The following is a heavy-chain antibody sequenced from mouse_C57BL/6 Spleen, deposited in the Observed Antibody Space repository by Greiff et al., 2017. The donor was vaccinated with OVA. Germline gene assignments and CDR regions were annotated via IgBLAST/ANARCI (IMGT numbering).Heavy chain of an antibody. J-gene: IGHJ3*01. CDR1: GYSITSGYY. D-gene: IGHD1-3*01. CDR3: ARNYCSSDSLFAY. CDR2: ISYDGSN. Sequence: DVQLVESGPGLVKPSQSLSLTCSVTGYSITSGYYWYWLRQFPGNKLEWMGYISYDGSNNYNPSFKNRISITRDTSKNQFFLKLNSLTTEDTTTYDRARNYCSSDSLFAYWGQGTLVTVSA. V-gene: IGHV3-6*01.